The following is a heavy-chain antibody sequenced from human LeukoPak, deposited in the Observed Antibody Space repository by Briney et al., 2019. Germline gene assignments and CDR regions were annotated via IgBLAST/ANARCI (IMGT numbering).Heavy chain of an antibody. CDR3: AKRTRFTVVTPFDGMEGKDAFDI. V-gene: IGHV3-30*02. CDR1: GFTFSSYG. CDR2: IRYDGSNK. J-gene: IGHJ3*02. Sequence: GGSLRLXCAASGFTFSSYGMHWVRQAPGKGLESVAFIRYDGSNKYFADSVKGRFTISRDNSKNTLYLQMNSLRAEDTAVYYCAKRTRFTVVTPFDGMEGKDAFDIWGQGTMVTVSS. D-gene: IGHD4-23*01.